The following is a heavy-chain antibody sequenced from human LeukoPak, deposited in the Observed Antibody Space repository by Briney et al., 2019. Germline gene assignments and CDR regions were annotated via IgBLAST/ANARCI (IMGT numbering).Heavy chain of an antibody. CDR1: GFTFSSYW. Sequence: PWGSLRLSCAASGFTFSSYWMSWVRQAPGKGLEWVANIKQDGSEKYYVDSVKGRFTISRDNAKNSLYLQMNSLRAEDTAVYYCARDPYRMLATVTTGVAFDIWGQGTMVTVSS. V-gene: IGHV3-7*01. CDR2: IKQDGSEK. CDR3: ARDPYRMLATVTTGVAFDI. J-gene: IGHJ3*02. D-gene: IGHD4-11*01.